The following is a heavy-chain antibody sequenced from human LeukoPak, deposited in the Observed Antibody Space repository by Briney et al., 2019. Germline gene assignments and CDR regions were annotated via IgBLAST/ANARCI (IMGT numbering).Heavy chain of an antibody. Sequence: PSETLSLTCTVSGGPISSYYWSWIRQPPGKGLEWIGYIYYSGSTNYNPSLKSRVTISVDTSKNQFSLKLSSVTAADTAVYYCAREGYDFWSGYYPAWGQGTLVTVSS. CDR3: AREGYDFWSGYYPA. CDR2: IYYSGST. CDR1: GGPISSYY. V-gene: IGHV4-59*01. D-gene: IGHD3-3*01. J-gene: IGHJ5*02.